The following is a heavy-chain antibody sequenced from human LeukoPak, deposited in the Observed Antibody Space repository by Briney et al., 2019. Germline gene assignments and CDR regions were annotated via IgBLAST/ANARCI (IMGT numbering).Heavy chain of an antibody. CDR2: IYPGDSDT. Sequence: GESLKISCKGSGYSFTSYWIGWVRQMPGKGLECMGIIYPGDSDTRYSPSFQGQVTISADKSISTAYLQWSSLKASDTAVYYCARGTTVTTFSNWFDPWGQGTLVTVSS. D-gene: IGHD4-17*01. CDR1: GYSFTSYW. J-gene: IGHJ5*02. CDR3: ARGTTVTTFSNWFDP. V-gene: IGHV5-51*01.